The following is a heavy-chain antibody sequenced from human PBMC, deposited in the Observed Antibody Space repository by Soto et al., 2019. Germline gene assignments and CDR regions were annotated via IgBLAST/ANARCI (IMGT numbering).Heavy chain of an antibody. J-gene: IGHJ6*02. CDR2: IIPILGIA. CDR3: ARYQCWRVTGSMDV. D-gene: IGHD5-18*01. V-gene: IGHV1-69*02. CDR1: GGTFSSYT. Sequence: GASVKVSGKASGGTFSSYTISWVRQAPGQELEWMGRIIPILGIANYAQKFQGRVTITADKSTSTAYMELSSLRSEDTAVYYCARYQCWRVTGSMDVWGQGTTVTVSS.